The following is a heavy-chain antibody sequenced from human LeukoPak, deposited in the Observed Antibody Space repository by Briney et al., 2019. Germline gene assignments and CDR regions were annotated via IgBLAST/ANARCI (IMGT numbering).Heavy chain of an antibody. CDR2: ISTGGAT. Sequence: RSETLSLTCGVSGDSISNYYWCWIRQPPGEGLEWIGYISTGGATSYNPSLKSRVTISVDTSKNQFSLRLNCVIAAGTAMYYCARSYYDFLTGSYADYWGQGTLVTVSS. J-gene: IGHJ4*02. CDR3: ARSYYDFLTGSYADY. V-gene: IGHV4-4*09. D-gene: IGHD3/OR15-3a*01. CDR1: GDSISNYY.